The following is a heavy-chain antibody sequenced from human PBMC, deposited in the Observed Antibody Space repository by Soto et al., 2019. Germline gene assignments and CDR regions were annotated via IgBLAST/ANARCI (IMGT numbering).Heavy chain of an antibody. V-gene: IGHV4-28*01. D-gene: IGHD2-15*01. CDR3: AINGGTYFYYYYGMAV. CDR2: IYYRGST. Sequence: SEALALTCAVSGYSISRSNWWGWIRQPPGKGLEWIGYIYYRGSTYYNPSPKSRVTMSVDTSKNQFSLKLSSVTAVDTAVYYCAINGGTYFYYYYGMAVWGQGSTVTV. CDR1: GYSISRSNW. J-gene: IGHJ6*02.